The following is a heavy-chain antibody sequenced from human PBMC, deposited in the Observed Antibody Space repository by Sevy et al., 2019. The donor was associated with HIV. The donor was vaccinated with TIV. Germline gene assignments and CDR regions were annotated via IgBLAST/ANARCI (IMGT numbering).Heavy chain of an antibody. CDR1: GYPFTSFG. Sequence: ASVKVSCKGSGYPFTSFGISRVRQAPGQGLEWMGWINTNNGNANYAQKYQGRVTMTRDTSTSTAYKELRSLRSDDTAVYYCAKDRGYCSGGSCYIQVWGQGTLVTVSS. J-gene: IGHJ1*01. V-gene: IGHV1-18*01. CDR3: AKDRGYCSGGSCYIQV. CDR2: INTNNGNA. D-gene: IGHD2-15*01.